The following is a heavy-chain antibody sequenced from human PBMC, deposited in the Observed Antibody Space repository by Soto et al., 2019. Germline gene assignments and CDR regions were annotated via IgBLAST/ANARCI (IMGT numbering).Heavy chain of an antibody. D-gene: IGHD2-2*01. CDR2: TIPIFGTI. J-gene: IGHJ6*02. Sequence: QVQLVQSGAEVKKPGSSVKVSCKASGGTFSNYAVIWVRQAPGQGLEWVGGTIPIFGTINNAQKFQGRVRITADESTGTVYMEWSSLRSEDTAVYYCAQRCSSSDCPRNYNYARDVWGQGTTVTVSS. CDR1: GGTFSNYA. V-gene: IGHV1-69*01. CDR3: AQRCSSSDCPRNYNYARDV.